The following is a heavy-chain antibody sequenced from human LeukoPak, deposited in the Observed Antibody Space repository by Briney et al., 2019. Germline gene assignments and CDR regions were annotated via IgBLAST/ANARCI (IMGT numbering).Heavy chain of an antibody. J-gene: IGHJ4*02. CDR2: IYYTGRT. CDR1: GGSISSGGYY. V-gene: IGHV4-31*03. CDR3: ASAPLGNSFGYMAY. D-gene: IGHD5-18*01. Sequence: SQTLSLTCTVSGGSISSGGYYWNWIRQHPTEGLEWIGHIYYTGRTTYNPSVKSRVTISADTSKNQFSLKLNSVTAADTAVYFCASAPLGNSFGYMAYWGQGALVTVSS.